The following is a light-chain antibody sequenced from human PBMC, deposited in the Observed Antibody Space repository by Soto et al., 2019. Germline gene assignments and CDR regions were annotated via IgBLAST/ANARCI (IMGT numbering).Light chain of an antibody. CDR3: SSYNNSSTVVV. Sequence: NNKVGGYNYVSWYQQYPGKAPKLMIFGVSDRPSGVSNRFSGSKSGNTASLTISGLQAEDEADYYGSSYNNSSTVVVVGGGTKVTVL. V-gene: IGLV2-14*04. CDR1: NNKVGGYNY. CDR2: GVS. J-gene: IGLJ2*01.